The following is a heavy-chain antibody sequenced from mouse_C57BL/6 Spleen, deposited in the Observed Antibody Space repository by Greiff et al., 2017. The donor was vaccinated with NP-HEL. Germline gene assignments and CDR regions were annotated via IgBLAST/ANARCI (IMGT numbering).Heavy chain of an antibody. CDR2: ISSGSSTI. CDR3: ARVGRWYFDV. J-gene: IGHJ1*03. V-gene: IGHV5-17*01. Sequence: EVQVVESGGGLVKPGGSLKLSCAASGFTFSHYGMHWVRQAPEKGLEWVAYISSGSSTIYYADTVKGRFTISRDNAKNTLFLQMTSLRSEDTAMYYCARVGRWYFDVWGTGTTVTVSS. D-gene: IGHD4-1*01. CDR1: GFTFSHYG.